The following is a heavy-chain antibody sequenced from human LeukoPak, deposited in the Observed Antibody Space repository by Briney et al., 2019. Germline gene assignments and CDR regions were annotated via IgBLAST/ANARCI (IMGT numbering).Heavy chain of an antibody. V-gene: IGHV4-38-2*01. J-gene: IGHJ4*02. CDR3: ARSLSTAGIDF. D-gene: IGHD2-2*01. CDR1: GYSISRGRY. Sequence: SETLSLTCAVSGYSISRGRYWRWIRQPPGKRLEWIGSVYHSGTIYYSPSLKSPLTISVDTSNNQFSLNLRSVTAADTAVYYCARSLSTAGIDFWGEGTLVTVSS. CDR2: VYHSGTI.